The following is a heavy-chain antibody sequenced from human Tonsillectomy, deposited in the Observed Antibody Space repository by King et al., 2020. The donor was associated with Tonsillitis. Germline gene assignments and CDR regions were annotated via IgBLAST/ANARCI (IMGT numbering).Heavy chain of an antibody. CDR1: GFTFSTHG. V-gene: IGHV3-33*01. D-gene: IGHD2-2*01. Sequence: VQLVESGGGVVHPGRSLRLSCAASGFTFSTHGMHWVRQAPGKGLEWVAVIWDDGTNKYYADSVKGRFTISRGNSKNTLYLQMNSLRAEDTAVYYCARAPSAAPRSYYYYGMDVWGQGTTVTVSS. J-gene: IGHJ6*02. CDR2: IWDDGTNK. CDR3: ARAPSAAPRSYYYYGMDV.